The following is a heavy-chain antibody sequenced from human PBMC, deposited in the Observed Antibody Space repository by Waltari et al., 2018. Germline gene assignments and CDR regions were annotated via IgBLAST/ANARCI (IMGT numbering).Heavy chain of an antibody. J-gene: IGHJ5*02. CDR2: TYYRSKWYN. CDR1: GDSVPTPLTA. Sequence: QVQLQQSGPGLVKPSQTLPLPFAISGDSVPTPLTALTWYRQRPSRGLEWLGRTYYRSKWYNDYAVSVKSRITINPDTSKNQFSLQLNSVTPEDTAVYYCARESSGWYNWFDPWGQGTLVTVSS. V-gene: IGHV6-1*01. CDR3: ARESSGWYNWFDP. D-gene: IGHD6-19*01.